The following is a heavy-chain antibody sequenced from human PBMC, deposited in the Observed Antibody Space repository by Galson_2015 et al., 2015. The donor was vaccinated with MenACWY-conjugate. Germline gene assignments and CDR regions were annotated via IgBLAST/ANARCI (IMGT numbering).Heavy chain of an antibody. Sequence: SLRLSCAASGFTFSNYAMSWARQAPGKGLEWVSGISGRTGSTYYADSVKGRLTISRDNPKNTLYLQMNSLRVEDTAIYYCARYRLDTSATTDFWGQGTLVTVSS. J-gene: IGHJ4*02. CDR3: ARYRLDTSATTDF. CDR1: GFTFSNYA. CDR2: ISGRTGST. V-gene: IGHV3-23*01. D-gene: IGHD6-19*01.